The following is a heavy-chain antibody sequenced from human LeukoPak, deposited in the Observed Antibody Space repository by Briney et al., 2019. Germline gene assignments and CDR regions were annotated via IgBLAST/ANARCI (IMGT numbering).Heavy chain of an antibody. D-gene: IGHD3-22*01. J-gene: IGHJ6*01. CDR1: GGSISSGDYS. CDR2: IYYSGIA. V-gene: IGHV4-30-4*01. CDR3: ATSNVGRGGYYFTWYYFAIDV. Sequence: PSQTLSLTCTVSGGSISSGDYSWSWIRQLPGKGLVWIGYIYYSGIAYYNPSLKSRVTISVDTSKNQFSMKQSSVTAADTAVYYCATSNVGRGGYYFTWYYFAIDVWVRATTVSVPS.